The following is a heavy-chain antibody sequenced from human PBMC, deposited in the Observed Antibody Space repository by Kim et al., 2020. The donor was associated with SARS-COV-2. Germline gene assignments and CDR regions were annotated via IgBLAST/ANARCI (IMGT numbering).Heavy chain of an antibody. CDR3: ARNGIAASYGMDV. D-gene: IGHD6-13*01. V-gene: IGHV3-33*01. CDR2: IWYDGSNK. CDR1: GFTFSSYG. Sequence: GGSLRLSCAASGFTFSSYGMHWVRQAPGKGLEWVAVIWYDGSNKYYADSVKGRFTISRDNSKNTLYLQMNSLRAEDTAVYYCARNGIAASYGMDVWGQGTTVTVSS. J-gene: IGHJ6*02.